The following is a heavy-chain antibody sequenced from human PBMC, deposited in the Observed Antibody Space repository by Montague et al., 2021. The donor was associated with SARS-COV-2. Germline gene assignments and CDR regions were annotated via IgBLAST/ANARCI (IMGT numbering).Heavy chain of an antibody. J-gene: IGHJ4*02. D-gene: IGHD1-7*01. CDR3: ARETGTTVSLDY. Sequence: PALVKPTQTLTLTCTFSRFSLSTSGMCVSWIRQPPGKALEWLARIDWXXXKYYSTSLKTRLTISKDTSKNQVVLTMTNMDPVDTATYYCARETGTTVSLDYWGQGTLVTVSS. CDR1: RFSLSTSGMC. CDR2: IDWXXXK. V-gene: IGHV2-70*11.